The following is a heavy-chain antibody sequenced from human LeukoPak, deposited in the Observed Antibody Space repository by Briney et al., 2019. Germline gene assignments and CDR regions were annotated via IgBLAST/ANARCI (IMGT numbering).Heavy chain of an antibody. J-gene: IGHJ6*02. CDR3: ARDRRYCTITSCYAWPYFYGMDV. D-gene: IGHD2-2*01. CDR1: GYSFVNYG. Sequence: GRSLRLSCAASGYSFVNYGMHWVRQAPGKGLEWVAVISHDDISDYYADSVRGRFTISRDRSNNTLYLQMNSLRAEDTAVYYCARDRRYCTITSCYAWPYFYGMDVWGQGTTVIVSS. V-gene: IGHV3-30*03. CDR2: ISHDDISD.